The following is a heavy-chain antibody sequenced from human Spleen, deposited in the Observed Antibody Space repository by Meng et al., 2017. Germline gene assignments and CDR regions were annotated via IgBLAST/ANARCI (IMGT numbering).Heavy chain of an antibody. Sequence: LSLTCAASGFTFGSYGNAMHWVRLAPGKGLEWVAVVWYDGNTKHYADSVKGRFTISRDNSKNTVYLQMSNLRAEDTAVYFCARSSGWYEIDYWGHGSLVTVSS. V-gene: IGHV3-33*01. D-gene: IGHD6-19*01. CDR2: VWYDGNTK. CDR3: ARSSGWYEIDY. CDR1: GFTFGSYG. J-gene: IGHJ4*01.